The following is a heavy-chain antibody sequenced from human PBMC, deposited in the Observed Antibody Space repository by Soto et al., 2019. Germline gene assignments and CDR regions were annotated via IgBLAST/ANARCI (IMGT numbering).Heavy chain of an antibody. CDR1: GGTFSSYA. CDR2: IIPIFGTA. D-gene: IGHD2-15*01. J-gene: IGHJ6*02. V-gene: IGHV1-69*01. CDR3: ARGDLGYCSGGSCSTYYYYYGMDV. Sequence: QVQLVQSGAEVKKPGSSVKVSCKASGGTFSSYAISWVRQAPGQGLEWMGGIIPIFGTANYAQKFQGRVTITADESTSAAYMELSSLRSEDTAVYYCARGDLGYCSGGSCSTYYYYYGMDVWGQGTTVTVSS.